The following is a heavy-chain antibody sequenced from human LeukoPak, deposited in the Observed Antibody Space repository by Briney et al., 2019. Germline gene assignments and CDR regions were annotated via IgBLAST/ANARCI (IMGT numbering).Heavy chain of an antibody. CDR3: ARVVVVAATRVDP. V-gene: IGHV4-34*01. CDR1: GGSFSGYY. J-gene: IGHJ5*02. D-gene: IGHD2-15*01. CDR2: INHSGST. Sequence: SETLSLTCAVYGGSFSGYYWSWIRQPPGKGLEWIGEINHSGSTNYNPSLKSRVTISVDTSKNQFSLKLSSVTAADTAVYYCARVVVVAATRVDPWGQGTLVTVSS.